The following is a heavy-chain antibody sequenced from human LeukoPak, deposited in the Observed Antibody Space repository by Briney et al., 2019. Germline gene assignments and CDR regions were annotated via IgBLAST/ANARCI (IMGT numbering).Heavy chain of an antibody. CDR3: ARDQYGSGSHHAFDI. J-gene: IGHJ3*02. CDR1: GFTFSSYS. CDR2: ISSSSSTI. V-gene: IGHV3-48*01. Sequence: PGGSLRLSCAASGFTFSSYSMNWVRQAPGKGLEWVSYISSSSSTIYYADSVKGRFPISRDNAKNSLYLQMNSLRAEDTAVYYCARDQYGSGSHHAFDIWGQGTMVTVSS. D-gene: IGHD3-10*01.